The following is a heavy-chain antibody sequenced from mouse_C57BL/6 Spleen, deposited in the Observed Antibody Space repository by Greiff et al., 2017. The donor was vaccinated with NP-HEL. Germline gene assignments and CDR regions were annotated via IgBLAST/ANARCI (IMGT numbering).Heavy chain of an antibody. D-gene: IGHD2-1*01. CDR1: GFTFSDYG. J-gene: IGHJ4*01. V-gene: IGHV5-17*01. CDR2: ISSGSSTI. CDR3: ARDYYGPMDY. Sequence: EVKLVESGGGLVKPGGSLKLSCAASGFTFSDYGMHWVRQAPEKGLEWVAYISSGSSTIYYADTVKGRFTISRDNAKNTLFLQMTSLRSEDTAMYYCARDYYGPMDYWGQRTSVTVSS.